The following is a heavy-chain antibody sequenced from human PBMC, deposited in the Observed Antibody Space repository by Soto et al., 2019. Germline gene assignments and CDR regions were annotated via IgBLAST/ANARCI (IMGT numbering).Heavy chain of an antibody. CDR3: ARIGYSYGSMYFAFDI. V-gene: IGHV3-23*01. D-gene: IGHD5-18*01. CDR2: TTSSGATT. Sequence: GGSLRLSCAASGFTFSTYAMSWVRQAPRKGLEWVSSTTSSGATTYYADSVKGRFTISRDNSKNTLYLRMNSLRAEDTAVYYCARIGYSYGSMYFAFDIWGQGTMVTVSS. J-gene: IGHJ3*02. CDR1: GFTFSTYA.